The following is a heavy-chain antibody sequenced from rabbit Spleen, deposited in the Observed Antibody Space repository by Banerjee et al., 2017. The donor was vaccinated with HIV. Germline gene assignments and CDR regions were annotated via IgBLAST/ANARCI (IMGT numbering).Heavy chain of an antibody. CDR3: ARDGGKGAIDYALNL. Sequence: QEQLVESGGGLVKPGASLTLTCTASGFSFSSGYDMCWVRQAPGKGLEWITCIAISSGNTYYASWAKGRFTISKTSSTTVTLQMTSLTAADTATYFCARDGGKGAIDYALNLWGQGTLVTVS. CDR2: IAISSGNT. V-gene: IGHV1S45*01. J-gene: IGHJ4*01. D-gene: IGHD2-1*01. CDR1: GFSFSSGYD.